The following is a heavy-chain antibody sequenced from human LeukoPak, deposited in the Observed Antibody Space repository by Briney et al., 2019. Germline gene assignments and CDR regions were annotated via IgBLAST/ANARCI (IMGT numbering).Heavy chain of an antibody. CDR3: VKSNSRYQPWTLDI. D-gene: IGHD2-2*01. CDR1: GGSISSYY. J-gene: IGHJ3*02. Sequence: SETLSLTCTVSGGSISSYYWSWIRQPPGKGLEWIGYIFYNEGTSYNPSLKSRVTISVDTSNNQLSLKVNSVTAADTAMYYCVKSNSRYQPWTLDIWGRGTMVTVSS. CDR2: IFYNEGT. V-gene: IGHV4-59*01.